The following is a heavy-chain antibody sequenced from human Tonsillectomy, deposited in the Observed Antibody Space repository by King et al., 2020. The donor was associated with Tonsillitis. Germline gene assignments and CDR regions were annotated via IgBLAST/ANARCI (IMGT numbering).Heavy chain of an antibody. CDR2: ISSGSSYI. D-gene: IGHD6-13*01. Sequence: VQLVESGGGLVKPGGSLRLSGAASGFTFSNYNMNWVRQAPGKGLEWVSSISSGSSYIYYADSVKGRFTISRDNAKNSLFLQMNSLRAEDTAVYYCARDRLPAAGNFYGMDVWGQGTTVTVSS. CDR3: ARDRLPAAGNFYGMDV. CDR1: GFTFSNYN. V-gene: IGHV3-21*01. J-gene: IGHJ6*02.